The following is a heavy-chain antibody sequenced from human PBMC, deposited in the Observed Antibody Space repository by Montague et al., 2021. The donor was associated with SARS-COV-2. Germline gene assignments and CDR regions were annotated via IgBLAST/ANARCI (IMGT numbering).Heavy chain of an antibody. CDR2: IYYSGRT. CDR3: ATGFSGYSSSWFDKPLLEVEHAGPEFDY. Sequence: SETLSLTCAVSGYSISSSNWWGWIRQTPGQGLEWIGYIYYSGRTYYNPSLKSRVTMSVDTSKNQFSLKLSSVTAVDTAVYYCATGFSGYSSSWFDKPLLEVEHAGPEFDYWGQGTLVTVSS. CDR1: GYSISSSNW. J-gene: IGHJ4*02. D-gene: IGHD6-13*01. V-gene: IGHV4-28*01.